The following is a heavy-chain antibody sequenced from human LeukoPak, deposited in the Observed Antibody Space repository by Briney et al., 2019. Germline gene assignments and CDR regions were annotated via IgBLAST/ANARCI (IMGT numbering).Heavy chain of an antibody. V-gene: IGHV3-7*01. D-gene: IGHD5-24*01. CDR2: IKQDGSEK. CDR1: GIILSSYW. J-gene: IGHJ4*02. Sequence: GGSLRLSCAASGIILSSYWMSWVRQAPGKGLEWVANIKQDGSEKWYVDSVKGRFTISRDNAKNSLYLQMNSLRVEDTAVYYCARGAARMVEMGTMISFAYWGQGTLVTVSS. CDR3: ARGAARMVEMGTMISFAY.